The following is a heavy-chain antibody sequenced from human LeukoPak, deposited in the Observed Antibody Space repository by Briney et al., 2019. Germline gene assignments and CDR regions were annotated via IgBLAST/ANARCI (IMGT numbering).Heavy chain of an antibody. J-gene: IGHJ3*02. V-gene: IGHV4-30-4*08. CDR2: IYYSGST. Sequence: PSQTLSLTCTVSGGSISSGDYYWGWIRQPPGKGLEWIGYIYYSGSTYYNPSLKSRVTISVDTSKNQFSLKLSSVTAADTAVYYCAREFLRVNAFDIWGQGTMVTVSS. D-gene: IGHD4-17*01. CDR3: AREFLRVNAFDI. CDR1: GGSISSGDYY.